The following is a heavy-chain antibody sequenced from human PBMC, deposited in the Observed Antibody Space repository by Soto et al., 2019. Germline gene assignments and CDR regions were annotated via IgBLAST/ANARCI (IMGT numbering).Heavy chain of an antibody. D-gene: IGHD5-18*01. CDR2: IIPTFGTA. J-gene: IGHJ4*02. CDR3: ARVPQGYSYGSPKNYYFDY. CDR1: GGTFSSYA. Sequence: ASVKVSCKASGGTFSSYAISWVRQAPGQGLEWMGGIIPTFGTANYAQKFQGRVTITADKSTSTAYMELSSLRSEDTAVYYCARVPQGYSYGSPKNYYFDYWGQGTLVTVSS. V-gene: IGHV1-69*06.